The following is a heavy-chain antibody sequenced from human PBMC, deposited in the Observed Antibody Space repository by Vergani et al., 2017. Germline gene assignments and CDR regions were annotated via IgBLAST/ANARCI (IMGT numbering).Heavy chain of an antibody. CDR2: ISYDGSNK. V-gene: IGHV3-30*18. CDR3: AKGRTPGY. J-gene: IGHJ4*02. D-gene: IGHD1-14*01. CDR1: GFTFSSYG. Sequence: VQLLESGGGLVQPGGSLRLSCAASGFTFSSYGMHWVRQAPGKGLEWVAVISYDGSNKYYADSVKGRFTISRDNSKNTLYLQMNSLRAEDTAVYYCAKGRTPGYWGQGTLVTVSS.